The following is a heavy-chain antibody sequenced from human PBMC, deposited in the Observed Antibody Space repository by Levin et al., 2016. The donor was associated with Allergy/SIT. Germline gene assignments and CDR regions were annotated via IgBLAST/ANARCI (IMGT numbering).Heavy chain of an antibody. CDR2: ISGSGGST. V-gene: IGHV3-23*01. D-gene: IGHD3-22*01. Sequence: VRQAPGKGLEWVSAISGSGGSTYYADSVKGRFTISRDNSKNTLYLQMNSLRAEDTAVYYCANVHYDSSKPDYWGQGTLVTVSS. J-gene: IGHJ4*02. CDR3: ANVHYDSSKPDY.